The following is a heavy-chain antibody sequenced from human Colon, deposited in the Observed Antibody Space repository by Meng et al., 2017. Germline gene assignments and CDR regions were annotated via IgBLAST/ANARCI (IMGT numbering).Heavy chain of an antibody. J-gene: IGHJ4*02. Sequence: QLQLEGSGPGLVGPSGTLSLTCAGSGGSISSTNGWSWIRQPPGKGLEWIGEISQSGSSNYNPSLKSRVTMSLDKSKNHFFLNLSSVSAADTAVYYCAIGPWELDYWGQGLLVTVSS. CDR2: ISQSGSS. CDR3: AIGPWELDY. CDR1: GGSISSTNG. D-gene: IGHD1-26*01. V-gene: IGHV4-4*02.